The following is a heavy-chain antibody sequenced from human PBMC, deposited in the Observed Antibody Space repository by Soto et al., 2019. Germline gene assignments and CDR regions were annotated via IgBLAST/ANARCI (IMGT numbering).Heavy chain of an antibody. V-gene: IGHV4-59*12. CDR1: GGSISSYY. J-gene: IGHJ3*02. CDR2: IYYSGSA. CDR3: ARGDYAKAFDI. Sequence: SETLSLTCTVSGGSISSYYWSWIRQPPGKGLEWIGYIYYSGSAYYNPSLKSRVTMSVDTSKNQFSLKLTSVTAVDTAVYYCARGDYAKAFDIWGRGTTVTVSS. D-gene: IGHD2-2*01.